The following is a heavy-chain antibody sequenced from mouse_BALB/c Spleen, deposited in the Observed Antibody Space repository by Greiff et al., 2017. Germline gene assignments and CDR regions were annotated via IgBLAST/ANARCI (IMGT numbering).Heavy chain of an antibody. D-gene: IGHD4-1*01. Sequence: EVKLMESGGGLVKPGGSLKLSCAASGFTFSSYTMSWVRQTPEKRLEWVATISSGGSYTYYPDSVKGRFTISRDNAKNTLYLQMSSLKSEDTAMYYCTRVSNWSYAMDYWGQGTSVTVSS. CDR1: GFTFSSYT. CDR3: TRVSNWSYAMDY. J-gene: IGHJ4*01. V-gene: IGHV5-6-4*01. CDR2: ISSGGSYT.